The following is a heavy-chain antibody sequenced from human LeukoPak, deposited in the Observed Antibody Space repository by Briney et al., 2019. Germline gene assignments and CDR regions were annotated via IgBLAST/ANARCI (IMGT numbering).Heavy chain of an antibody. CDR3: ARGRNYYDSSRYYYEGDAFDI. Sequence: GASVKVSCQASGYIFTSYYMYWVRQAPGQGLEWMGIINPSGGSIRYAQKFQGRVTMTRDTSTSTVYMELSSLRSEDTAVYYCARGRNYYDSSRYYYEGDAFDIWGQGTMVTVSS. J-gene: IGHJ3*02. V-gene: IGHV1-46*01. CDR1: GYIFTSYY. CDR2: INPSGGSI. D-gene: IGHD3-22*01.